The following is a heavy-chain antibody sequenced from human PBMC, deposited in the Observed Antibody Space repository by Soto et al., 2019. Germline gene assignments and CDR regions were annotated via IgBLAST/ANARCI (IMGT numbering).Heavy chain of an antibody. J-gene: IGHJ4*02. D-gene: IGHD2-15*01. V-gene: IGHV1-8*01. Sequence: ASVKVSCKASGYTFASLDINWVRQTTGQGLEWMGWMSPNSGYTDYAQKFQGRVTMTRDTSINTAYMGLSSLTSEDSAIYYCARGVDAGYDYWGQGTLVTVSS. CDR1: GYTFASLD. CDR3: ARGVDAGYDY. CDR2: MSPNSGYT.